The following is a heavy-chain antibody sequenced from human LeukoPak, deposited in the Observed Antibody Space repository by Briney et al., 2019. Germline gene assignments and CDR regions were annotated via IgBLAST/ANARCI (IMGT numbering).Heavy chain of an antibody. J-gene: IGHJ6*03. Sequence: ASVKVSCKASGYTFTSYGISWVRQAPGQGLEWMGWINPNSGGTNYAQKFQGRVTMTRDTSISTAYMELSRLRSDDTAVYYCARDALRFLEWLLSPPENYYMDVWGKGTTVTVSS. CDR1: GYTFTSYG. D-gene: IGHD3-3*01. CDR2: INPNSGGT. CDR3: ARDALRFLEWLLSPPENYYMDV. V-gene: IGHV1-2*02.